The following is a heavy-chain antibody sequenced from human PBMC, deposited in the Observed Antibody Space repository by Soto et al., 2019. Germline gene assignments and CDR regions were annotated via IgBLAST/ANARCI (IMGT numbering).Heavy chain of an antibody. V-gene: IGHV4-30-4*01. Sequence: QVQLQESGPGLVKPSQTLSLTCTVSGGSISSGDYYWSWLRQPPGKGLEWIGYIYYSGSTYYNPSLKSRVTISVDTSKNQFTLKLSSVTAADTDVYYCARENYSQLVPFDYWGQGPLVTVSS. CDR2: IYYSGST. CDR1: GGSISSGDYY. D-gene: IGHD6-6*01. J-gene: IGHJ4*02. CDR3: ARENYSQLVPFDY.